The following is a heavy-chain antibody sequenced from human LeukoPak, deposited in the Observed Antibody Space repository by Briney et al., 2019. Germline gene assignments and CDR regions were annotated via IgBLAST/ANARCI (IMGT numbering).Heavy chain of an antibody. Sequence: SETXSLTCTVSGGSISSGSYYWSWIRQPAGKGLEWIGRIYTSGSTNYNPSLKSRVTISVDTSKNQFSLKLSSVTAADTAVYYCARVVTIFGVVTYNWFDPWGQGTLVTVSS. J-gene: IGHJ5*02. CDR1: GGSISSGSYY. D-gene: IGHD3-3*01. V-gene: IGHV4-61*02. CDR3: ARVVTIFGVVTYNWFDP. CDR2: IYTSGST.